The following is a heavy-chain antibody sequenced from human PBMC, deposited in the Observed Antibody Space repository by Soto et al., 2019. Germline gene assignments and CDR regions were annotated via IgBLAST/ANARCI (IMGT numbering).Heavy chain of an antibody. CDR3: TTDKTELVLMVYAPDY. Sequence: EVPLVESGGGLVKPGGSLRLSCAASGFTFSNACMSWVRQAPGKGLEWVGRIKSKTDGGTTDYAAPVKGRFTISREDSNNRLYLQMNSLKTEDTAVYYCTTDKTELVLMVYAPDYWGQGTLVTVSS. D-gene: IGHD2-8*01. V-gene: IGHV3-15*01. CDR1: GFTFSNAC. J-gene: IGHJ4*02. CDR2: IKSKTDGGTT.